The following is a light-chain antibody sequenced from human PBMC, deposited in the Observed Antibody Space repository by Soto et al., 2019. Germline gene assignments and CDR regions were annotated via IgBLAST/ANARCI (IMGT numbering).Light chain of an antibody. V-gene: IGKV3-11*01. J-gene: IGKJ5*01. Sequence: EVVLTQSPATLSLSPGERATLSCRASQSVSSYLVWYQQKPGQAPRLLIYDASNRATGIPARFSGSGSGTDFTLTISSLEPEDSAVYNCQQLSNWPLTFGQGTRLEIK. CDR3: QQLSNWPLT. CDR2: DAS. CDR1: QSVSSY.